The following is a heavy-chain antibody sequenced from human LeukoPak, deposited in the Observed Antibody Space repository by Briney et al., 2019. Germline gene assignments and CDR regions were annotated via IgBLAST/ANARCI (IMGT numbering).Heavy chain of an antibody. Sequence: GGSLSLSCPASGFSFSRYWMSWVRQAPGKGLEWVANIKEDGSEKYYVDSVKGRFTISRDNAKNSLYLQMNSLRAEDTAVYYCTRATASNWFDPWGQGTLVTVSP. V-gene: IGHV3-7*01. CDR2: IKEDGSEK. CDR1: GFSFSRYW. CDR3: TRATASNWFDP. J-gene: IGHJ5*02.